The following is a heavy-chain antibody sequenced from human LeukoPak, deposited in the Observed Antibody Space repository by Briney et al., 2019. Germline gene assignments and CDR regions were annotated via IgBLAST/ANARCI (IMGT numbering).Heavy chain of an antibody. CDR2: ISYDGSNK. V-gene: IGHV3-30-3*01. J-gene: IGHJ4*02. Sequence: GGSLRLSCAGSGFTFSSYAMHWVRQAPGKGLEWVAVISYDGSNKYYADSVKGRFTISRDNSKNTLYLQMNSLRAEDTAVYYCATTGDYLTGYRYWGQGTLVTVSS. CDR1: GFTFSSYA. CDR3: ATTGDYLTGYRY. D-gene: IGHD3-9*01.